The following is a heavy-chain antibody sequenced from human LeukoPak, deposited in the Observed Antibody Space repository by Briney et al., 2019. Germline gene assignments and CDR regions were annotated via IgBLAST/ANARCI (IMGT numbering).Heavy chain of an antibody. J-gene: IGHJ5*02. V-gene: IGHV4-38-2*02. D-gene: IGHD3-10*01. Sequence: SETLSPTCAVSGYSISSGYYWGWIRQPPGKGLEWIGSIYHSGSTYYNPSLKSRVTISVDTSKNQFSLKLSSVTAADTAVYYCARENYGSGSYWFDPWGQGTLVTVSS. CDR2: IYHSGST. CDR1: GYSISSGYY. CDR3: ARENYGSGSYWFDP.